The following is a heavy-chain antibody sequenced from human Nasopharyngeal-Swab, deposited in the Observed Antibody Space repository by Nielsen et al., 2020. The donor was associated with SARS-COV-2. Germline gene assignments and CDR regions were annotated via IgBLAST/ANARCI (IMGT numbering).Heavy chain of an antibody. CDR2: ISYDGSNK. Sequence: SCAASGFTFSSYAMHWVRQAPGKGLEWVAVISYDGSNKYYADSVKGRFTISRDNSKNTLYLQMNSLRAEDTAVYYCARDLGDVWGKGTTVTVSS. V-gene: IGHV3-30-3*01. J-gene: IGHJ6*04. CDR3: ARDLGDV. CDR1: GFTFSSYA.